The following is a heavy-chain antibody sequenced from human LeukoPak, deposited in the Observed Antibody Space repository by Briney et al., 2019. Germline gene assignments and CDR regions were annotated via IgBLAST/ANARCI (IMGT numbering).Heavy chain of an antibody. Sequence: ASVKVSCKASGGTFSGYAIGWVRQAPGQGLEWMGGIIPIFGTANYAQKFQGRVTITTDESTSTAYMELSSLRSEDTAVYYCARQYCGGDCYSYFDYWGQGTLVTVSS. V-gene: IGHV1-69*05. J-gene: IGHJ4*02. CDR3: ARQYCGGDCYSYFDY. CDR2: IIPIFGTA. CDR1: GGTFSGYA. D-gene: IGHD2-21*02.